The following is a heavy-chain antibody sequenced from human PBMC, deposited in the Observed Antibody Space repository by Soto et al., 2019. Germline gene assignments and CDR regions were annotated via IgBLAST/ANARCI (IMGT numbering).Heavy chain of an antibody. CDR2: IIPIFGTA. CDR3: AGNIVVVVAATRYYYYGMDV. CDR1: GGTFSSYA. D-gene: IGHD2-15*01. J-gene: IGHJ6*02. Sequence: QVQLVQSGAEVKKPGSSVKVSYKASGGTFSSYAISWVRQAPGQGLEWMGGIIPIFGTANYAQKFQGRVTITADESTSTAYMELSSLISEDTAVYYCAGNIVVVVAATRYYYYGMDVWGQGATVTVSS. V-gene: IGHV1-69*01.